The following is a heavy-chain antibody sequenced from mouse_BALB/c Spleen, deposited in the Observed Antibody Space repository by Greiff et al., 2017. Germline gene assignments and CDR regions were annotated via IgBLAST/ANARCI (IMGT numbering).Heavy chain of an antibody. CDR1: GYNFTSYW. J-gene: IGHJ4*01. V-gene: IGHV1-55*01. CDR2: IYPGSGST. D-gene: IGHD3-1*01. CDR3: ATGGLGNAMDY. Sequence: QVQLQQPGAELVKPGTSVTLSCKASGYNFTSYWINWVKLRPGQGLEWIGDIYPGSGSTNYNEKFKSKATLTVDTSSSTAYMLLSSLASEDSALYYCATGGLGNAMDYWGQGTSVTVSS.